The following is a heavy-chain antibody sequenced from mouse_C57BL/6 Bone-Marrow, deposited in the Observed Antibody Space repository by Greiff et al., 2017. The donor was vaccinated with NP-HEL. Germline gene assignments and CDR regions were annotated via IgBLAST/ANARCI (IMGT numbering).Heavy chain of an antibody. D-gene: IGHD1-1*01. CDR2: IYPRDGST. CDR1: GYTFTSYD. J-gene: IGHJ3*01. Sequence: QVQLQQSGPELVKPGASVKLSCKASGYTFTSYDINWVKQRPGQGLEWIGWIYPRDGSTKYNEKFKGKATLTVDTSSSTAYMQLHSLTSEDSAVHFCARERVTSVVPSYAYQGQRTLVTVSA. CDR3: ARERVTSVVPSYAY. V-gene: IGHV1-85*01.